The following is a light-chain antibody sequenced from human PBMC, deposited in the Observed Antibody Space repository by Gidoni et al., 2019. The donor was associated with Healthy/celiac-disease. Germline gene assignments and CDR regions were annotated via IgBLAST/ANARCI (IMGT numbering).Light chain of an antibody. V-gene: IGKV1-39*01. CDR1: QSISSY. CDR3: QQKRNT. Sequence: DIQMTQSPSSLSASVGDRVTITCRASQSISSYLYWYQQKPGKAPKLLIYAASSLQSGVPSRFSGSGSGTDFTLTTSSLQPEDFATYYCQQKRNTFGQGTKLEIK. J-gene: IGKJ2*01. CDR2: AAS.